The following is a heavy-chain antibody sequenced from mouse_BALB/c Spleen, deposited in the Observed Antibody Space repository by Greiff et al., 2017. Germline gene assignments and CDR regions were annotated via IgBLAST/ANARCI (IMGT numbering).Heavy chain of an antibody. Sequence: QVQLQQSGAELVRPGTSVKVSCKASGYAFTNYLIEWVKQRPGQGLEWIGVINPGSGGTNYNEKFKGKATLTADKSSSTAYMQLSSLTSDDSAVYFCARGDILAYWGQGTLVTVSA. CDR1: GYAFTNYL. J-gene: IGHJ3*01. CDR3: ARGDILAY. V-gene: IGHV1-54*03. CDR2: INPGSGGT.